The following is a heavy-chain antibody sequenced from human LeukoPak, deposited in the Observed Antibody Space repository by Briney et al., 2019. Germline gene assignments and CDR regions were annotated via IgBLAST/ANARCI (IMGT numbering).Heavy chain of an antibody. D-gene: IGHD3-16*02. CDR2: IKHDGGEK. CDR3: GYTNNFYH. CDR1: GLSFSGQW. J-gene: IGHJ4*02. V-gene: IGHV3-7*01. Sequence: GGSLRLSCVASGLSFSGQWLNWVRQAPGQGLEGVANIKHDGGEKYYVDSVKGRFTISRDDGQNSLSLHMNSVRAEDTAVYYCGYTNNFYHWGQGALVVVSA.